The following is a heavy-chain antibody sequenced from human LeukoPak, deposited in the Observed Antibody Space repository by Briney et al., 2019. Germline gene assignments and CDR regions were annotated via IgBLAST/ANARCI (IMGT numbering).Heavy chain of an antibody. CDR2: IIPILGIA. V-gene: IGHV1-69*04. J-gene: IGHJ5*02. CDR3: ARSQYSYGFENNWFDP. D-gene: IGHD5-18*01. Sequence: SVKVSCKASGGTFSSYAISWVRQAPGQGLEWMGKIIPILGIANYAQKFQGRVTITADKSTSTAYMELSSLRSEGTAVYYCARSQYSYGFENNWFDPWGQGTLVTVSS. CDR1: GGTFSSYA.